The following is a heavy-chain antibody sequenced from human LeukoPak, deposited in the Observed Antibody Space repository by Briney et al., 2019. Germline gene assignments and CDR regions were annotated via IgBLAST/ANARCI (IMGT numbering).Heavy chain of an antibody. CDR2: IVPSSGDT. J-gene: IGHJ4*02. CDR3: ARVLGSSSWYRVPLGY. D-gene: IGHD6-13*01. Sequence: ASVKVSCKASGYTFTDYYMHWVRQAPGQGLEWMGWIVPSSGDTNFAQKFQGRVTMTRDTSITTAYMELSRLKSDDTAVYYCARVLGSSSWYRVPLGYWGQGTLVTVSS. V-gene: IGHV1-2*02. CDR1: GYTFTDYY.